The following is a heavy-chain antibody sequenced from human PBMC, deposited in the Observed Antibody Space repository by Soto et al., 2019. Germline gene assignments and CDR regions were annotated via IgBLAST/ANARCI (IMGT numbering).Heavy chain of an antibody. J-gene: IGHJ3*02. V-gene: IGHV3-30*18. Sequence: PGGSLRLSCAASGFTFSAYGIHWVRQAPAKGLEWVAVISHDGRNKYYADSVKGRFAVSRDNSKNTLYLQMNSLRAEDTAVHYCVKEEYYDILTGSRGDAFDIWGQGTMVTVSS. CDR3: VKEEYYDILTGSRGDAFDI. CDR1: GFTFSAYG. CDR2: ISHDGRNK. D-gene: IGHD3-9*01.